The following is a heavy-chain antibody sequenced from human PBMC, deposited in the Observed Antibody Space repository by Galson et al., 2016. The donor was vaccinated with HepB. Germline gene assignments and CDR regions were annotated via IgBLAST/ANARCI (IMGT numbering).Heavy chain of an antibody. V-gene: IGHV5-51*01. CDR2: IYPGDSDT. CDR3: ARAPGTNNWFDT. CDR1: GDTFGGPW. Sequence: QSGAEVKKPGESLKISCKDSGDTFGGPWIAWVRQMPEKGLEWMGIIYPGDSDTKYSPSFQGHVTISADKSTRTAYLQWSSLKASDTAIYYCARAPGTNNWFDTWGQGTQVTVSS. J-gene: IGHJ5*02.